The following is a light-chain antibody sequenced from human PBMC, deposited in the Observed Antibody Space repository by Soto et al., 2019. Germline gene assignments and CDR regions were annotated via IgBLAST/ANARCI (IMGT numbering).Light chain of an antibody. CDR1: SSDVGSHNL. CDR3: CSSGGSSAV. V-gene: IGLV2-23*02. Sequence: QSALTQPASVSGSPGQSITISCTGTSSDVGSHNLVSWYQQHPGQAPKLMIYEVSKRPLGVSARFSASKSGNTASLTISGLQAADEADYYCCSSGGSSAVFGGGTQLTVL. CDR2: EVS. J-gene: IGLJ7*01.